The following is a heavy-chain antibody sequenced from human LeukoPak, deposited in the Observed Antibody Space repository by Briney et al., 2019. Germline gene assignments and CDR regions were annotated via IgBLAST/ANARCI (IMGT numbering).Heavy chain of an antibody. Sequence: SETLSLTCTVSSGSISTSNYYWGWVRQPPGKALEWIGNIFYSGSTYYNPSLKSRVTISVDTSKNQFSLKLSSVTAADTAVYYCARSYGDYLDAFDIWGQGTMVTVSS. J-gene: IGHJ3*02. CDR2: IFYSGST. CDR1: SGSISTSNYY. D-gene: IGHD4-17*01. V-gene: IGHV4-39*01. CDR3: ARSYGDYLDAFDI.